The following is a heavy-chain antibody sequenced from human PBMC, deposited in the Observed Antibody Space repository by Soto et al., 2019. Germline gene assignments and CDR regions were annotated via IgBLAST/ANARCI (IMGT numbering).Heavy chain of an antibody. J-gene: IGHJ3*02. CDR1: GGTFSTYS. CDR2: IIPMLGIA. CDR3: SIGSWSGEVFDI. V-gene: IGHV1-69*02. Sequence: QVQLVQSGAEVKKPGSSVKVSCKDSGGTFSTYSMFWVRQAPGQGLEWMGRIIPMLGIANYAQRFQDRVTITAEKSTATAYMELSSLRSEDTALYYCSIGSWSGEVFDIWGQGTMVTVSS. D-gene: IGHD2-21*01.